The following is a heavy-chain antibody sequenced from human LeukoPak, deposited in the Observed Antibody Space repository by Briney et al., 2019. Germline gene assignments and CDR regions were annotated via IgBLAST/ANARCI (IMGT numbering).Heavy chain of an antibody. CDR2: INPNSGGT. D-gene: IGHD2-2*02. J-gene: IGHJ4*02. CDR3: ARVRYCSSTSCYKSRDTLDY. Sequence: GASVKVSCKASGYTFTGYYMHWVRQAPGQGLEWMGWINPNSGGTNYAQKFQGRVTMTRDTSISTAYMELSRLRSDDTAVYYCARVRYCSSTSCYKSRDTLDYWGQGTLVTVSS. V-gene: IGHV1-2*02. CDR1: GYTFTGYY.